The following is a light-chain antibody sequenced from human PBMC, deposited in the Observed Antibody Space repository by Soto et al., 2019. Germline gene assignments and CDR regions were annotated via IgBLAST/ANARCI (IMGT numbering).Light chain of an antibody. CDR1: SSDVGGYNY. CDR3: SSYTSSSTPYV. V-gene: IGLV2-14*01. J-gene: IGLJ1*01. CDR2: DVS. Sequence: QSVLTQPASVSGSPGQSITISYTGTSSDVGGYNYVSWYQQHPGKAPKLMIYDVSNRPSGVSNPFSGSKSGNTASLTISGLQAEDEADYYCSSYTSSSTPYVFGTGTKLTVL.